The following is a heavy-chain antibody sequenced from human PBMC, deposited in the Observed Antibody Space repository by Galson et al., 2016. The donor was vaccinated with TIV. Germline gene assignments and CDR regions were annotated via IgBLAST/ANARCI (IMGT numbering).Heavy chain of an antibody. J-gene: IGHJ3*02. CDR2: ISWSGETN. V-gene: IGHV3-9*01. D-gene: IGHD5-18*01. CDR1: GFTFDDYA. Sequence: SLRLSCAASGFTFDDYAMHWVRQAPGKGLEWVSSISWSGETNAYGESVKGRFTISRDNAKTSLNLQMNSLKPEDTALYYCAKDISNWVGDSYGFNTFDIWGQGTMVTVSS. CDR3: AKDISNWVGDSYGFNTFDI.